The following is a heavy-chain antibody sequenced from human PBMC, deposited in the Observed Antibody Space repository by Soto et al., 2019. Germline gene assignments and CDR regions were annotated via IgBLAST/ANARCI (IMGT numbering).Heavy chain of an antibody. Sequence: GGSLRLSCSASGSAFRGYSIHWVRQAPGKGLEWITLISYHEATTFYADSVKGRFTISRDDSKNVSYLQMDSLRREDTGVYFCASQMYFFDSSGYFPPPIWGQGTLVTVSS. CDR3: ASQMYFFDSSGYFPPPI. J-gene: IGHJ4*02. CDR2: ISYHEATT. CDR1: GSAFRGYS. D-gene: IGHD3-22*01. V-gene: IGHV3-30-3*01.